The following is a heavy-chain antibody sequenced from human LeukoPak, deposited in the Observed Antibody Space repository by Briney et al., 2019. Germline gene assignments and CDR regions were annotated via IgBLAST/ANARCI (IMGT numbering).Heavy chain of an antibody. D-gene: IGHD1-26*01. V-gene: IGHV4-34*01. J-gene: IGHJ6*03. Sequence: SETLSLTCAVYGGSFSGYYWSRIRQPPGKGLEWIGEINHSGSTNYNPSLKSRVTISVDTSKNQFSLKLSSVTAADTAVYYCARGYQWELLGYYYYMDVWGKGTTVTVS. CDR2: INHSGST. CDR1: GGSFSGYY. CDR3: ARGYQWELLGYYYYMDV.